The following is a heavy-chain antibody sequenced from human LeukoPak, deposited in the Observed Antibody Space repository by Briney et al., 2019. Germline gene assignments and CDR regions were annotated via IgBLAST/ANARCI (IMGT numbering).Heavy chain of an antibody. CDR1: GDSIASGDFY. V-gene: IGHV4-61*02. J-gene: IGHJ5*02. CDR2: IYARGKI. Sequence: PSETLSLTCSDSGDSIASGDFYWSWIRQPAGKGLEWIGRIYARGKINYNPSLTSRLTMSIDTSRNQFSLRLTSVTAADTAVYYCVRAIDSGGHQHKGFGPWGQGTLLTVSS. D-gene: IGHD2-15*01. CDR3: VRAIDSGGHQHKGFGP.